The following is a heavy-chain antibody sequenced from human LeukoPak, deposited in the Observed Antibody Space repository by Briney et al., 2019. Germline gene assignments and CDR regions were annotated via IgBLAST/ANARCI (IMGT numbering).Heavy chain of an antibody. V-gene: IGHV3-15*01. Sequence: GGSLRLSCAASGFTFSNAWMSWVRQAPGKGLEWVGRIKSKTDGGTTDYAAPVKGRFTISRDDSKNTLYLQMNSLKTEDTAVYYCTTPPLYCSGGSCYPESPPYYYYMDVWGKGTTVTISS. CDR3: TTPPLYCSGGSCYPESPPYYYYMDV. CDR1: GFTFSNAW. D-gene: IGHD2-15*01. CDR2: IKSKTDGGTT. J-gene: IGHJ6*03.